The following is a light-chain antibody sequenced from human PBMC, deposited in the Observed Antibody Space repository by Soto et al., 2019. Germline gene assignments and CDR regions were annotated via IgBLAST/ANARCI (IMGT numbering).Light chain of an antibody. CDR2: HAS. V-gene: IGKV1-5*01. CDR1: QPISTW. Sequence: DIQMTQAPSNLSASVGDRVTITCGASQPISTWLAWYQQRPGYAPSLLIYHASSLQSGVPSRFLGSGSGTAFTLTISSLLPADFGTYYSHQYDEPSITVGQGTRLE. J-gene: IGKJ5*01. CDR3: HQYDEPSIT.